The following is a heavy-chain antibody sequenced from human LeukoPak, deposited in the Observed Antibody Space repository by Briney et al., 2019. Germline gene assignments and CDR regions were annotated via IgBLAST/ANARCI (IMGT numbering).Heavy chain of an antibody. CDR2: IYHSGST. CDR1: GYSNSSGYY. Sequence: SETLSLTCTVSGYSNSSGYYWGWIRQPPGKGLEWIGSIYHSGSTYYNPSLKSRVTISVDTSKNQFSLKLSSVTAADTAVYYCARVGPLRMIEWELRGTFDIWGQGTMVTVSP. CDR3: ARVGPLRMIEWELRGTFDI. D-gene: IGHD1-26*01. V-gene: IGHV4-38-2*02. J-gene: IGHJ3*02.